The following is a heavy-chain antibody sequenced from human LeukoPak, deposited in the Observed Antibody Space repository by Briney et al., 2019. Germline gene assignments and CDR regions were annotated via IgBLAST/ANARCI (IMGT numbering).Heavy chain of an antibody. V-gene: IGHV4-34*01. Sequence: SETLSLTCAVYGGSFSGYYLSWIRQPPGKGLEWIGEINHSGSTNYNPSLKSRVTISVDTSKNQFSLKLSSVTAADTAVYYCARAFYGDYPSYYFDYWGQGTLVTVSS. CDR2: INHSGST. CDR1: GGSFSGYY. CDR3: ARAFYGDYPSYYFDY. D-gene: IGHD4-17*01. J-gene: IGHJ4*02.